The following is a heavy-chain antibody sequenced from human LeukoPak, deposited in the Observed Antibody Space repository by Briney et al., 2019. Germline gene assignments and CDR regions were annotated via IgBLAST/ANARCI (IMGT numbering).Heavy chain of an antibody. Sequence: PGGSLRLSCAASGFTFSNYAMTWVRQAPGKGLEWVSAVSAGGGDTYYADSVKGRFTISRDNSKKTLDLQMSSLRAGDTAVYYCVKLGSGWYFDYWGQGTLVTVSS. D-gene: IGHD6-19*01. V-gene: IGHV3-23*01. J-gene: IGHJ4*02. CDR2: VSAGGGDT. CDR3: VKLGSGWYFDY. CDR1: GFTFSNYA.